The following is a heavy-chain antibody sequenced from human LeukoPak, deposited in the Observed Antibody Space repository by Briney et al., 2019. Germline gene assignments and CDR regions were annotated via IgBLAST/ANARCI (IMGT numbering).Heavy chain of an antibody. Sequence: GASVKVSCKASGYTFTSYGTSWVRQAPGQGLEWMGWISAYNGNTNYAQKLQGRVTMTTDTSTNTAYMELRSLRSDDTAVYYCARVTTAGGVDYWGQGTLVTVSS. CDR2: ISAYNGNT. J-gene: IGHJ4*02. V-gene: IGHV1-18*01. CDR1: GYTFTSYG. CDR3: ARVTTAGGVDY. D-gene: IGHD1-1*01.